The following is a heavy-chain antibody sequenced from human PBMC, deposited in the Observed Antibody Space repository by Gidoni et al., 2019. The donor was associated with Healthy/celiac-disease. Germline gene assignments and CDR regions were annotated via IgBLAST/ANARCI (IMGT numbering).Heavy chain of an antibody. J-gene: IGHJ4*02. CDR3: ARGAAAVAGHFDY. V-gene: IGHV3-53*01. CDR1: GFTVSSNY. D-gene: IGHD6-19*01. Sequence: EVQLVESGGGLIQPGGSLRLSCAASGFTVSSNYMSWVRQAPGKGLEWVSVIYSGGSTYYADSVKGRFTISRDNSKNTLYLQMNSLRAEDTAVYYCARGAAAVAGHFDYWGQGTLVTVSS. CDR2: IYSGGST.